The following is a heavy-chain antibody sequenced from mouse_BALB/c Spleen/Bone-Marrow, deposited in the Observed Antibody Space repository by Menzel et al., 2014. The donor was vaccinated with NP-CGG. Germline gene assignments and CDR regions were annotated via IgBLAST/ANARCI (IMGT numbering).Heavy chain of an antibody. CDR2: INPRSGYT. J-gene: IGHJ2*01. CDR3: AREDTITAYFDY. V-gene: IGHV1-4*02. D-gene: IGHD1-1*01. Sequence: QVQLQQPAAELARPGASVKMSCKTSGYTFTTYTVHWIKRRPGQGLEWIGYINPRSGYTDYNQNLKDKTTLTADKSSSTAYMQLSSLTSEDSAVYYCAREDTITAYFDYWGQGTTLTVSS. CDR1: GYTFTTYT.